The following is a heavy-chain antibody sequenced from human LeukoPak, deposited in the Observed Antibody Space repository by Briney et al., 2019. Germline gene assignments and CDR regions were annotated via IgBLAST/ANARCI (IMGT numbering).Heavy chain of an antibody. V-gene: IGHV4-34*01. CDR3: ARRDMVREFDY. CDR1: GGSFTGYY. J-gene: IGHJ4*02. D-gene: IGHD3-10*01. CDR2: INHSGST. Sequence: PSETLSLTCAVYGGSFTGYYWSWIRQPPGKGLEWIGEINHSGSTNYNPSLKSRVTISVDTSKNQFSLKLSSVTAADTAVYYCARRDMVREFDYWGQGTLVTVSS.